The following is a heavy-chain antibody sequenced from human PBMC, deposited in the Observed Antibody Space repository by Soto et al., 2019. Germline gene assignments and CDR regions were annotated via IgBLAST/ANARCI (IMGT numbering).Heavy chain of an antibody. CDR1: GGTFSSYA. CDR2: IIPIFGTA. CDR3: AREGDCSGGICYPNWFDP. D-gene: IGHD2-15*01. Sequence: QVQLVQSGAEVKKPGSSVKVSCKASGGTFSSYAISWVRQAPGQGLEWMGGIIPIFGTANYAQKFQGRVTITADESTSTAYMELSSLRSEDTAVYYCAREGDCSGGICYPNWFDPWGQGTLVTVSS. J-gene: IGHJ5*02. V-gene: IGHV1-69*01.